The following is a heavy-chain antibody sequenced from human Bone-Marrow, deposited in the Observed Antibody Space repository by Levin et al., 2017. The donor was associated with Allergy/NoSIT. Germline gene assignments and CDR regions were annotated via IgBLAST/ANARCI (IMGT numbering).Heavy chain of an antibody. Sequence: SETLSLTCTVPGGSTSNYYWSWVRQPPDKGLELIGYIYHSGITNYNPSLKSRVTISLDASENQFSLKLSSVTAADTAVYYCTRLTLRYGFDNWGQGTLVTVSS. CDR1: GGSTSNYY. V-gene: IGHV4-59*08. J-gene: IGHJ4*02. D-gene: IGHD3-10*01. CDR3: TRLTLRYGFDN. CDR2: IYHSGIT.